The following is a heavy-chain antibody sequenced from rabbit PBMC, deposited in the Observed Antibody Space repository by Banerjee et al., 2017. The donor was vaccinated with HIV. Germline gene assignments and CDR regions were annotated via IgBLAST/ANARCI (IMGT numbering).Heavy chain of an antibody. V-gene: IGHV1S7*01. CDR1: GFDFSSYY. Sequence: QLKESGGGLVQPGGSLKLSCKASGFDFSSYYMSWVRQAPGKGLEWIGYIDPVFGSTYYASWVNGRFTISSHNAQNTLYLQLNSLTAADTATYFCARDDSTYYTDYNLWGQGTLVTVS. CDR3: ARDDSTYYTDYNL. CDR2: IDPVFGST. D-gene: IGHD8-1*01. J-gene: IGHJ4*01.